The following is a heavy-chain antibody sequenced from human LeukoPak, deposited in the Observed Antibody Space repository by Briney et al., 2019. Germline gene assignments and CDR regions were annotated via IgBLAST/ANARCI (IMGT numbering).Heavy chain of an antibody. CDR2: IYSDGTT. Sequence: PGGSLRLSCAASGFTVRTNYMTWVRQAPGKGLEWVSEIYSDGTTYYTASVKGQFSVSRDNFKNTVYLDMNSLRGEDTAIYYCTRDLREHGVFDIWGQGTMVTVSS. J-gene: IGHJ3*02. CDR3: TRDLREHGVFDI. V-gene: IGHV3-53*01. CDR1: GFTVRTNY. D-gene: IGHD1-26*01.